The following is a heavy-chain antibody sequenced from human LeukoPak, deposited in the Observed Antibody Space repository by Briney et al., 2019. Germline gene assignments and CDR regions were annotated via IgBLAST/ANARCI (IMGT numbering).Heavy chain of an antibody. CDR1: GFTFSSYG. V-gene: IGHV3-30*18. Sequence: GGSLRLSCAASGFTFSSYGMHWVRQAPGKGLEWVAVISYDGSNKYYADSVKGRFTISRDNSKNTLYLQMNSLRAGDTAVYYCAKDLYLTGYSFDYWGRGTLVTVSS. CDR2: ISYDGSNK. D-gene: IGHD3-9*01. J-gene: IGHJ4*02. CDR3: AKDLYLTGYSFDY.